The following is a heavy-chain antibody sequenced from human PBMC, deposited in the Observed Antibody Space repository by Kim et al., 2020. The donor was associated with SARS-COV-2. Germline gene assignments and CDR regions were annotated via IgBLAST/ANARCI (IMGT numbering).Heavy chain of an antibody. V-gene: IGHV4-34*01. D-gene: IGHD5-12*01. CDR2: INHSGST. CDR3: ARKGGSGYPLDY. Sequence: SETLSLTCAVYGGSFSGYYWSWIRQPPGKGLEWIGEINHSGSTNYNPSLKSRVTISVDTSKNQFSLKLSSVTAADTAVYYCARKGGSGYPLDYLGQGTLVTVSS. CDR1: GGSFSGYY. J-gene: IGHJ4*02.